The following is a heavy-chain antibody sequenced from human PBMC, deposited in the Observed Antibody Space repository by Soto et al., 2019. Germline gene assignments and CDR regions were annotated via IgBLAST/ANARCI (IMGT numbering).Heavy chain of an antibody. CDR2: IYYSGST. J-gene: IGHJ1*01. CDR1: GGSISSSSYY. D-gene: IGHD3-3*02. CDR3: ARQSPSPTISKPCPFQH. Sequence: QLQLQESGPGLVKPSETLSLTCTVSGGSISSSSYYWGWIRQPPGKGLEWIGSIYYSGSTYYNPARKSRVTISVDTSKNQFSLKLSSVTAADTAVYYCARQSPSPTISKPCPFQHWGQGTLVTVSS. V-gene: IGHV4-39*01.